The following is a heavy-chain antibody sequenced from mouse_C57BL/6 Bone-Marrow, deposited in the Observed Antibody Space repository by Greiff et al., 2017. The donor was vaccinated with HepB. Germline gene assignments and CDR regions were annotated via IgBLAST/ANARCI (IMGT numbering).Heavy chain of an antibody. V-gene: IGHV1-64*01. CDR3: AIYGPGAY. CDR1: GYTFTSYW. Sequence: QVQLQQPGAELVKPGASVKLSCKASGYTFTSYWMHWVKQRPGQGLEWIGMIHPNSGSTNYNEKFKSKATLAVDKSSSTAYMQLRSLASEDSAVYYCAIYGPGAYWGQGTLVTVSA. D-gene: IGHD1-1*02. J-gene: IGHJ3*01. CDR2: IHPNSGST.